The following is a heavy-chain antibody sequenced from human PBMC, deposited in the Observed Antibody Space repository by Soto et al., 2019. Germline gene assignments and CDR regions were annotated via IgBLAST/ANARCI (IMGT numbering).Heavy chain of an antibody. CDR3: AREGYYYDSSGYYSPVVYYYYGMDV. V-gene: IGHV3-30-3*01. D-gene: IGHD3-22*01. CDR2: ISYDGSNK. CDR1: GFTFSSYA. J-gene: IGHJ6*02. Sequence: QVQLVESGGGVVQPGRSLRLSCAASGFTFSSYAMHWVRQAPGKGLEWVAVISYDGSNKYYADSVKGRFTISRDNSKNTLYLQMNSLRAEDTAVYYFAREGYYYDSSGYYSPVVYYYYGMDVWGQGTTATVSS.